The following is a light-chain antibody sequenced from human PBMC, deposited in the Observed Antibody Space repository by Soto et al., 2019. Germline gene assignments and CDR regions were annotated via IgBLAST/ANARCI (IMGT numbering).Light chain of an antibody. CDR1: SSDVGTYNL. CDR3: CSYAGSSTYYV. CDR2: EVS. V-gene: IGLV2-23*02. J-gene: IGLJ1*01. Sequence: QSVLTQRASVAGSPGQSITISCTGTSSDVGTYNLVSWYQQHPGKAPKLMIYEVSERPSGVSNRFSGSKSGNTASLTISGLQAEDEADYYCCSYAGSSTYYVFGIGTKVTVL.